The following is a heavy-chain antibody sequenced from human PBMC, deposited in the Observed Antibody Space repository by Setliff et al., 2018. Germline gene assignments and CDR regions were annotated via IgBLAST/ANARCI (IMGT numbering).Heavy chain of an antibody. CDR2: ISYDGSNK. CDR3: VRDTTSGWMLTN. V-gene: IGHV3-30-3*01. CDR1: GFTFSSYA. J-gene: IGHJ4*02. D-gene: IGHD6-25*01. Sequence: GSLRLSCAASGFTFSSYAMHWVRQAPGKGLEWVAVISYDGSNKYYADSVKGRFTISRDNSKNTLYLQMNSLRAEDTAVYYCVRDTTSGWMLTNWGQGTLVTVSS.